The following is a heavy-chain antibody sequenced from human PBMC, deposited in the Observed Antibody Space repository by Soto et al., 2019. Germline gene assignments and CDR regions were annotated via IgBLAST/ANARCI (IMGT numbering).Heavy chain of an antibody. CDR3: ARDRDTMVRGLPEI. V-gene: IGHV1-18*01. Sequence: ASVKVSCKASGYTFTSYGISWVRQAPGQGLEWMGWISAYNGNTNYAQKLQGRVTMTTDTSTSTAYMELRSLRSDDTAVYYCARDRDTMVRGLPEICGQGTMVTVSS. J-gene: IGHJ3*02. CDR2: ISAYNGNT. CDR1: GYTFTSYG. D-gene: IGHD3-10*01.